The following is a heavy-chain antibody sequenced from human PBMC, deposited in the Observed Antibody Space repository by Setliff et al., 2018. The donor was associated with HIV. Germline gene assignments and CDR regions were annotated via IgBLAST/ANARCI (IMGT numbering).Heavy chain of an antibody. CDR2: IRSRPFGGTT. Sequence: ALRLSCAASGFTFSDYGMHWVHQAPGKGLEWVGFIRSRPFGGTTEYAASVKGRFTISRDDSKSIAYLRMNSLKSADAAVYYCTRGMRPMVKRVPFDYWGQGTLVTVS. J-gene: IGHJ4*02. CDR3: TRGMRPMVKRVPFDY. V-gene: IGHV3-49*04. CDR1: GFTFSDYG. D-gene: IGHD2-15*01.